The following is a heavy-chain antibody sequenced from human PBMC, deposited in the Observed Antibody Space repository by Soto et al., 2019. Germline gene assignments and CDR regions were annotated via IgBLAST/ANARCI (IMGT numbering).Heavy chain of an antibody. CDR3: ARHVGGTYYYYYGMDV. V-gene: IGHV5-51*01. D-gene: IGHD3-16*01. CDR2: IYPGDSDT. Sequence: GESLKISCKGSGYSFTSYWIGWVRQMPGKGLEWMGIIYPGDSDTRYGPSFQGQVTISADKSISTAYLQWSSLKASGTAMYYCARHVGGTYYYYYGMDVWGQGTTVTVSS. J-gene: IGHJ6*02. CDR1: GYSFTSYW.